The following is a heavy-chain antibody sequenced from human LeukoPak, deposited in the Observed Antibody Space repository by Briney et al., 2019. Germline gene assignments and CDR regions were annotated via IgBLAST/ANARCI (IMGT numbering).Heavy chain of an antibody. CDR2: IYPGDSET. D-gene: IGHD1-26*01. J-gene: IGHJ6*02. CDR3: ARHGGSGSYFYYYGMNV. V-gene: IGHV5-51*01. Sequence: GESLKISCKASGYSFSTYWIAWVRHMPGKGLEWMGIIYPGDSETTYSPSFQGQVTISADRSISTAYLQWSSLKASDTAMYFCARHGGSGSYFYYYGMNVWGQGTTVAVSS. CDR1: GYSFSTYW.